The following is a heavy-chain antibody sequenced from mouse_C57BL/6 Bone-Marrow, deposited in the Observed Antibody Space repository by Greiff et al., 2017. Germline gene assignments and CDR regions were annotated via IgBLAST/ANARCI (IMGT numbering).Heavy chain of an antibody. V-gene: IGHV1-55*01. D-gene: IGHD2-1*01. Sequence: VKLQQPGAELVKPGSSVKMSCKASGYTFTSYWITWVKQRPGQGLEWIGDIYPGSGSTNYNEKFKSKATLTVDTSSSTAYMQLSSLTSEDSAVYYCARIYYGNYVFDYWGQGTTLTVSS. J-gene: IGHJ2*01. CDR1: GYTFTSYW. CDR2: IYPGSGST. CDR3: ARIYYGNYVFDY.